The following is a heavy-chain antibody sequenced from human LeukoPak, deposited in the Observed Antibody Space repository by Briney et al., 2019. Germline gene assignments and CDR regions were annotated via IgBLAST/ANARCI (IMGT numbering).Heavy chain of an antibody. CDR3: ARLPGIAAV. J-gene: IGHJ1*01. D-gene: IGHD6-13*01. Sequence: SETLSLTCTVSGGSTSRYYWSWIRQAPGKSLEWIGYIYYTGSTTYNPSLKSRVTISIDTSNNRFSLNLTSVTAADTAAYYCARLPGIAAVWGQGTLVIVSS. CDR2: IYYTGST. CDR1: GGSTSRYY. V-gene: IGHV4-59*08.